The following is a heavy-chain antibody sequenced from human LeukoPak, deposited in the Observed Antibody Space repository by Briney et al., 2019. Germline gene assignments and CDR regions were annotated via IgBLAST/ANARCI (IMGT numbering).Heavy chain of an antibody. Sequence: ASVKVSCKPSGYTFTSYAMHWVRQAPGQRLEWMGWINVGNGNTKYSQKFQDRVTITRDTPASTAYMALSSLTSDDTAVYYCARGPPDTGDFDSWGQGALVTVSS. CDR1: GYTFTSYA. CDR2: INVGNGNT. J-gene: IGHJ4*02. D-gene: IGHD7-27*01. V-gene: IGHV1-3*01. CDR3: ARGPPDTGDFDS.